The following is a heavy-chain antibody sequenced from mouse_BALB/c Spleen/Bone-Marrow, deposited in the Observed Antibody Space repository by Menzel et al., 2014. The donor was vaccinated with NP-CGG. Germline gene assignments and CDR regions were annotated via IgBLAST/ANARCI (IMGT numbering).Heavy chain of an antibody. V-gene: IGHV1-54*01. CDR1: GYAFTNYL. CDR3: ARDGDYDEGYAMDY. CDR2: INPGSGGT. J-gene: IGHJ4*01. Sequence: QVQLKESGAELVRPGTSVKVSCKASGYAFTNYLIEWVKQRPGQGLEWIGVINPGSGGTNYNEKFKGKATLTADKSSSTAYMQLSSVTSDDSAVYFCARDGDYDEGYAMDYWGQGTSVTVSS. D-gene: IGHD2-4*01.